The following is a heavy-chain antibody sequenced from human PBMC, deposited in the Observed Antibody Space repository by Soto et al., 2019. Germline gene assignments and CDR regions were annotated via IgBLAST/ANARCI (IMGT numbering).Heavy chain of an antibody. D-gene: IGHD3-22*01. CDR3: ARDQLYYNDISGRPLNAFDV. CDR1: GFIFSSYT. CDR2: ISSSSSYI. J-gene: IGHJ3*01. Sequence: PGGSLRLSCAASGFIFSSYTMNWVRQAPGKGLEWVSSISSSSSYIYYADSVKGRFTISRDNAKNSLYLQMNSLRAEDTAVYYCARDQLYYNDISGRPLNAFDVWGQGTMVTVSS. V-gene: IGHV3-21*01.